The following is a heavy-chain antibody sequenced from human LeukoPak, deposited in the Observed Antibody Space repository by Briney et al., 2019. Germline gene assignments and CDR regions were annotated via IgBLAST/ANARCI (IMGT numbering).Heavy chain of an antibody. CDR3: ARGDSSGWSDDAFDI. CDR1: GGSISSYY. V-gene: IGHV4-4*07. J-gene: IGHJ3*02. Sequence: SETLSLTCTVPGGSISSYYWSWIRQPAGKGLEWIGRIYTSGSTNYNPSLKSRVTMSVDTSKNQFSLKLSSVIAADTAVYYCARGDSSGWSDDAFDIWGQGTMVTVSS. CDR2: IYTSGST. D-gene: IGHD6-19*01.